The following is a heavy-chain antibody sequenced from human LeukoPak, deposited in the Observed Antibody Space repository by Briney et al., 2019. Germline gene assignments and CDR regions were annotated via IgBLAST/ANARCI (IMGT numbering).Heavy chain of an antibody. J-gene: IGHJ6*02. CDR2: ISSSSRTI. Sequence: GGSLRLSCAASGFTFSTYDMNWVRQAPGKGLEWVSYISSSSRTISYADSVKGRFTISRDNAKNSLYLQMNSLRAEDTAVYYCARPRYYAMDVWGQGTTVTASS. V-gene: IGHV3-48*01. CDR3: ARPRYYAMDV. CDR1: GFTFSTYD.